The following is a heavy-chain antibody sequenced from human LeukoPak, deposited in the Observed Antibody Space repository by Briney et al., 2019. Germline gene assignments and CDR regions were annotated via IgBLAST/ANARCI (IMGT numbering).Heavy chain of an antibody. Sequence: SETLSLTCTVSGGSISSYYWSWIRQPPGKGLEWIGYIYYSGSTNYNPSLKSRVTISVDTSKNQYSLKLSSVTAADTAVYYCARDRGDSSFDYWGQGTLVTVSS. CDR2: IYYSGST. V-gene: IGHV4-59*01. J-gene: IGHJ4*02. CDR3: ARDRGDSSFDY. D-gene: IGHD6-13*01. CDR1: GGSISSYY.